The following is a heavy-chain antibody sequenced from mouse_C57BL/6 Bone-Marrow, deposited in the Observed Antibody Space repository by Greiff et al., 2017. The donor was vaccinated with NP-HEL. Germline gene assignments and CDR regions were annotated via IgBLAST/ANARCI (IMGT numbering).Heavy chain of an antibody. CDR1: GYTFTSYW. D-gene: IGHD1-1*01. Sequence: QVQLQQSGAELVKPGASVKLSCKASGYTFTSYWMHWVKQRPGQGLEWIGMIHPNSGSTNYNEKFKSKATLTVDKSSSTAYMQLSSLTSEDSAVYYCARLTTVVADYAMDYWGQGTSVTVSS. CDR2: IHPNSGST. J-gene: IGHJ4*01. V-gene: IGHV1-64*01. CDR3: ARLTTVVADYAMDY.